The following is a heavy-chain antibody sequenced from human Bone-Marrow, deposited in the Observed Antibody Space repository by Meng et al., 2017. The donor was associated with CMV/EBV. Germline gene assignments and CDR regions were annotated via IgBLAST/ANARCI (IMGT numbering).Heavy chain of an antibody. V-gene: IGHV3-30-3*01. CDR2: ISYDGSKK. D-gene: IGHD3-9*01. Sequence: GESLKISCAASGFTFSSYAMYWVRQAPGKGPEWVAVISYDGSKKDYADSVKGRFTISRDNSLNTLSLQMESLRPEDTAVYYCARCLSDYHIFTVRVYYYGMDVWGQGTTVTVSS. J-gene: IGHJ6*02. CDR1: GFTFSSYA. CDR3: ARCLSDYHIFTVRVYYYGMDV.